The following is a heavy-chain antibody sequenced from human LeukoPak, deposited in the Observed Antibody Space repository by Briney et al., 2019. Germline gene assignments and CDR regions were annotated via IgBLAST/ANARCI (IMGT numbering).Heavy chain of an antibody. J-gene: IGHJ4*02. D-gene: IGHD1-26*01. CDR1: GFTFSSYS. CDR3: AKATWGGSGSYFDH. CDR2: ISAISSYI. V-gene: IGHV3-21*04. Sequence: GGSLRLSCAASGFTFSSYSTNWVRQAPGKGLEWVSSISAISSYIYYADSVKGRFTISRDNAKNSLYLQMNSLRAEDTAVYYCAKATWGGSGSYFDHWGQGTLVTVSS.